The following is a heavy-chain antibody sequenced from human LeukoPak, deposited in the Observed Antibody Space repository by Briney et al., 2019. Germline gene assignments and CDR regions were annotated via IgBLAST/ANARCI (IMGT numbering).Heavy chain of an antibody. J-gene: IGHJ4*02. Sequence: GGSLRLSCAASGFTFSSYWMSCMRQAPGKGLAWVANIKYDGNEEYYVDSVKGRFTISRDNAKNSLYLQLNSLRVEDTAVYYCKSGGAAPGSFDYWGQGTLVTVSP. CDR1: GFTFSSYW. CDR2: IKYDGNEE. V-gene: IGHV3-7*01. D-gene: IGHD1-1*01. CDR3: KSGGAAPGSFDY.